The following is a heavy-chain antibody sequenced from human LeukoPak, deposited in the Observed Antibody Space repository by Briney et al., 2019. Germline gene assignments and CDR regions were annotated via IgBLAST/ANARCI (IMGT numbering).Heavy chain of an antibody. CDR2: FYYSGST. V-gene: IGHV4-59*01. D-gene: IGHD3-22*01. Sequence: SETLSLTCTVSGGSISSYYWSWIRQPPGKGLEWIGYFYYSGSTNYNPSLRSRVTISVDTSKNQFSLDLRSVTAADTAVYYCARGPHYHDSSGYSPSYSYAMDVWGQGTTVTVSS. CDR1: GGSISSYY. CDR3: ARGPHYHDSSGYSPSYSYAMDV. J-gene: IGHJ6*02.